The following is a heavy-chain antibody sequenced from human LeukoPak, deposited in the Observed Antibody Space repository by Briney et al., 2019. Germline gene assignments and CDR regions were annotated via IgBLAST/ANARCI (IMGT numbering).Heavy chain of an antibody. Sequence: PSETLSLNCTVSGGSISSSSYYWGWIRQPPGKGLEWIGSIYYSGSTYYNPSLKSRVTISVDTSKNQFSLKLSSVTAADTAVYCCARTIVGATNGAFDIWGQGTMVTVSS. CDR1: GGSISSSSYY. CDR2: IYYSGST. CDR3: ARTIVGATNGAFDI. J-gene: IGHJ3*02. D-gene: IGHD1-26*01. V-gene: IGHV4-39*01.